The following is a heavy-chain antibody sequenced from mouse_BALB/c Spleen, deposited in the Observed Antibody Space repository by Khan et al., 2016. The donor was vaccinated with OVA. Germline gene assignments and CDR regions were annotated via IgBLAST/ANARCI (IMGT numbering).Heavy chain of an antibody. V-gene: IGHV1S132*01. CDR2: IYPGTNNT. CDR1: GYIFTSYW. D-gene: IGHD3-3*01. J-gene: IGHJ2*01. Sequence: VQLQESGAELVRPGASVKLSCKTSGYIFTSYWIHWVKQRSGQGLEWIARIYPGTNNTYYNEKLKDKATMPADNSSSPVYMQLSSLKSEDSAVYCCAREEAVYYFDYWGQGTTLTVSS. CDR3: AREEAVYYFDY.